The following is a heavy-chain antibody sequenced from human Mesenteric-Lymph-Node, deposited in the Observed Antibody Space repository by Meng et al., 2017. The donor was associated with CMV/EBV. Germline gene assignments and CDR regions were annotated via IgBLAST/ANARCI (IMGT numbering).Heavy chain of an antibody. CDR1: GYTFTGYY. D-gene: IGHD3-22*01. V-gene: IGHV1-2*02. J-gene: IGHJ4*02. CDR3: ATARGRELDYYSSGYLAV. CDR2: INPKSGVT. Sequence: ASVKVSCKASGYTFTGYYMHWVRQAPGQGLEWMGWINPKSGVTYYAQNFQGRVTVTRDTSISTAYMELNRLTSDDTAVYYCATARGRELDYYSSGYLAVWGQGTLVTVSS.